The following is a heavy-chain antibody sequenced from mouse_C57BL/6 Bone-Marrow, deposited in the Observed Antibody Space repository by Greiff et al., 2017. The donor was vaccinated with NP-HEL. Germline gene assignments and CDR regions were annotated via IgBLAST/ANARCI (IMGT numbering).Heavy chain of an antibody. CDR3: ERSPRLLRSHGWYFDV. D-gene: IGHD1-1*01. J-gene: IGHJ1*03. V-gene: IGHV1-59*01. CDR2: IDPSDSYS. CDR1: GYPFPSFW. Sequence: QVQLQPPGAELVRPGTSVKLFLKASGYPFPSFWMHGVKQRPGQGLEWNGVIDPSDSYSYFNQKFKGQGTLTVDTSASTAYMQLSNLTSEDSAVYYCERSPRLLRSHGWYFDVWGTGTTVTVSS.